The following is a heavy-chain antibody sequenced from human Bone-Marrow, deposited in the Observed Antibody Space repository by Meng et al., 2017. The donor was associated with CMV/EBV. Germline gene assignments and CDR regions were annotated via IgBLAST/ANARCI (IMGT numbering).Heavy chain of an antibody. Sequence: GESLKISCAASGFNFNVYEMNWVRQAPGKGLEWVAYISGSAYTRLYSDSVKGRFTISRDNAKTLVHLQMNSLRAEDTATYYCAAGGGFAFSGQGALVTVSS. CDR1: GFNFNVYE. J-gene: IGHJ4*02. CDR2: ISGSAYTR. V-gene: IGHV3-48*03. CDR3: AAGGGFAF. D-gene: IGHD3-16*01.